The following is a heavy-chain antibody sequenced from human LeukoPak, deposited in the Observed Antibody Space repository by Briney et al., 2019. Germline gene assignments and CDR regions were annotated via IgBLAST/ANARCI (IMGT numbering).Heavy chain of an antibody. J-gene: IGHJ5*02. V-gene: IGHV4-34*01. CDR3: ARGPPSSSWVWFDP. CDR1: GGSFSGYY. Sequence: SETPSLTCAVYGGSFSGYYWSWIRQPPGKGLEWIGEINHSGSTNYNPSLKSRVTISVDTSKNQFSLKLSSVTAADTAVYYCARGPPSSSWVWFDPWGQGTLVTVSS. CDR2: INHSGST. D-gene: IGHD6-13*01.